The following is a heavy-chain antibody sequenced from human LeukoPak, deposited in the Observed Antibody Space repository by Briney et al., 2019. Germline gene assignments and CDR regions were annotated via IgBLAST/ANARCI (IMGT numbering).Heavy chain of an antibody. CDR1: GFTFSNFA. Sequence: GGSLRLSCAASGFTFSNFAMSWVRLTPGKGLEWVSSISGSGATSFSADSVKGRFIISRDNSKSTLYLQMNSLRVEDTAVYYCAKISRGDSGYDYLDYWGQGTLVTVSS. V-gene: IGHV3-23*01. CDR2: ISGSGATS. CDR3: AKISRGDSGYDYLDY. D-gene: IGHD5-12*01. J-gene: IGHJ4*02.